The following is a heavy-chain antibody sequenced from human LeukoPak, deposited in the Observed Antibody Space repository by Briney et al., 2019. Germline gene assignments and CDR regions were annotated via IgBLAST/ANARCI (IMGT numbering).Heavy chain of an antibody. J-gene: IGHJ3*02. V-gene: IGHV1-18*01. CDR2: ISAYNGNT. Sequence: ASVKVSCKASGYTFTSYGISWVRQAPGQGLEGMGWISAYNGNTNYAQKLQGRVTMTTDTSTSTAYMELRSLRSDDTAVYYCARFETIGGAFDIWGQGTMVTVSS. CDR1: GYTFTSYG. CDR3: ARFETIGGAFDI. D-gene: IGHD3-10*01.